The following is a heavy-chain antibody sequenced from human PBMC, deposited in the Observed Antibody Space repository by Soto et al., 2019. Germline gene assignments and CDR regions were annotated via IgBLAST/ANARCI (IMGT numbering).Heavy chain of an antibody. J-gene: IGHJ5*02. Sequence: SETLSLTCTVTGDSISSRSYYWGWIRQPPGKGLEWIGSIYYSGSTYNNPSLRSRVSMSIDTSKDQFSLKLSSVTAADTAVYYCARVVVAAAGTGGWFDPWGQGTLVTVSS. V-gene: IGHV4-39*01. CDR3: ARVVVAAAGTGGWFDP. CDR2: IYYSGST. D-gene: IGHD6-13*01. CDR1: GDSISSRSYY.